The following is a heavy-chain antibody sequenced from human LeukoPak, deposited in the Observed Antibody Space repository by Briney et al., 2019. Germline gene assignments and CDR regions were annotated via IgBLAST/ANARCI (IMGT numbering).Heavy chain of an antibody. Sequence: PGGSLSLSCAASGFTFSSYAMSWVRQAPGKGLEWVSAISGSDGSTYYADSVKGRFTISRDNSKNTLYLQMNSLRAEDTAVYYCAKDRGIAVAGSFDYWGQGTLVTVSS. J-gene: IGHJ4*02. CDR1: GFTFSSYA. CDR2: ISGSDGST. CDR3: AKDRGIAVAGSFDY. D-gene: IGHD6-19*01. V-gene: IGHV3-23*01.